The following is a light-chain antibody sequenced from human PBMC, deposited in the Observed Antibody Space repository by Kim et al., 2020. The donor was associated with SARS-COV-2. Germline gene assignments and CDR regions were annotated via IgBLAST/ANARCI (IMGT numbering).Light chain of an antibody. J-gene: IGLJ2*01. Sequence: VTISCTGSSSNIGAGYDVHWYQQLPGTAPKLLIYGNSKRPSGVPDRFSGSKSGTSASLAITGLQAEDEADYYCQSYDSSLSGPVVFGGGTQLTVL. CDR1: SSNIGAGYD. V-gene: IGLV1-40*01. CDR2: GNS. CDR3: QSYDSSLSGPVV.